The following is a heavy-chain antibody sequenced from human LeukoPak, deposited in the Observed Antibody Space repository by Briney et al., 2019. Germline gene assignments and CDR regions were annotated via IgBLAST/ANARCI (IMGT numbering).Heavy chain of an antibody. CDR1: GFIFSNYG. CDR3: ARDSGSGWYFDY. V-gene: IGHV3-23*01. Sequence: PGGSLRLSCAASGFIFSNYGMNWVRQAPGKGLEWVAAISASGSATSYADSVRGRFTISRDNSKSTTYLQMNSLRAEDTAVYYCARDSGSGWYFDYWGQGTLVTVSS. CDR2: ISASGSAT. J-gene: IGHJ4*02. D-gene: IGHD6-19*01.